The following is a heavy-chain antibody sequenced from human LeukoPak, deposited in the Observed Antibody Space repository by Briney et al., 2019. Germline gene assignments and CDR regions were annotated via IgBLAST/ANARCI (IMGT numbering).Heavy chain of an antibody. D-gene: IGHD3-22*01. Sequence: PSGTLSLTCAVSGYSISSGYYWGWIRQPPGKGLEWIGSIYHSGSTYYNPSLKSRVTISVGTSKNQFSLKLSSVTAADTAVYYCARHSYYYDSSGLPVYYFDYWGQGTLVTVSS. J-gene: IGHJ4*02. V-gene: IGHV4-38-2*01. CDR2: IYHSGST. CDR3: ARHSYYYDSSGLPVYYFDY. CDR1: GYSISSGYY.